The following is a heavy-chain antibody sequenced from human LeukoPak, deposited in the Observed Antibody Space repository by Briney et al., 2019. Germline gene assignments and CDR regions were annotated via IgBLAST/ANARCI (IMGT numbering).Heavy chain of an antibody. CDR3: ARHFAFSYYYMDV. V-gene: IGHV4-59*08. CDR2: IYYSGST. CDR1: GGSISSYY. Sequence: PSETLSLTCTVSGGSISSYYWSWIRQPPGKGLEWIGYIYYSGSTNYNPSLKSRVTISVDTSKNQFSLKLSSVIAADTAVYYCARHFAFSYYYMDVWGKGTTVTVSS. J-gene: IGHJ6*03.